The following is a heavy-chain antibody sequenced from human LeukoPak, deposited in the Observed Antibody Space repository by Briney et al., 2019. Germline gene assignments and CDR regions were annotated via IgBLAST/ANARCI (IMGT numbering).Heavy chain of an antibody. V-gene: IGHV3-11*03. J-gene: IGHJ4*02. CDR3: ATSVVIPPFDY. CDR2: ISSSSSYT. CDR1: GFTFSDYY. Sequence: GGSLRLSCAASGFTFSDYYMSWIRQAPGKGLEWVSYISSSSSYTNYADSVKGRFTISRDNAKNSLYLQMNSLRAEDTAVYYCATSVVIPPFDYWGQGTLVTVSS. D-gene: IGHD4-23*01.